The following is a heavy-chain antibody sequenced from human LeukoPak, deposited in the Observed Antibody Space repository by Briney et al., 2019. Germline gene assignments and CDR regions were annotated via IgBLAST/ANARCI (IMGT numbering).Heavy chain of an antibody. V-gene: IGHV4-34*01. CDR1: GGSFSDYY. Sequence: SETLSLTCAVYGGSFSDYYWSWIRQPPGKGLEWIGEINHSGSSSYNPSLKSRVTISVDTSKNQFSLKLSSVTAADTAVYYCAHEGLGYYDSSGYYHGDYWGQGTLVTVSS. CDR3: AHEGLGYYDSSGYYHGDY. CDR2: INHSGSS. D-gene: IGHD3-22*01. J-gene: IGHJ4*02.